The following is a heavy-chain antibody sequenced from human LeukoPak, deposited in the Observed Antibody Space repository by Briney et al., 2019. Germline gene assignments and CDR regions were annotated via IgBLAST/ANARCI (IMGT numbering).Heavy chain of an antibody. CDR2: IKSKTDGGTT. Sequence: GGSLRLSCAASGFTFTSAWMAWVRQAPGKGLEWVDRIKSKTDGGTTDYAAPVKGRFTISRDDSKNMLYLQMNSLKTEDTAVYYCTTSGYDWGQGALVTVSS. CDR3: TTSGYD. J-gene: IGHJ4*02. CDR1: GFTFTSAW. V-gene: IGHV3-15*01. D-gene: IGHD2-2*01.